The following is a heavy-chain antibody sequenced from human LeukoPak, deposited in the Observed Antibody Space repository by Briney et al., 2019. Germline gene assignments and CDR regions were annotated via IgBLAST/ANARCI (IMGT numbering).Heavy chain of an antibody. CDR1: GFTVSSNY. CDR2: IYSGCGT. D-gene: IGHD2-21*02. V-gene: IGHV3-66*02. Sequence: GGSLRLSRAASGFTVSSNYMSWVRQAAGKGLEWVSVIYSGCGTDYADSVKGRLPIPRDNSKNTLYLQMNRLRAEAPAVYYCPRAVGVTDIHNAFDTWGQGKMVTVSS. CDR3: PRAVGVTDIHNAFDT. J-gene: IGHJ3*02.